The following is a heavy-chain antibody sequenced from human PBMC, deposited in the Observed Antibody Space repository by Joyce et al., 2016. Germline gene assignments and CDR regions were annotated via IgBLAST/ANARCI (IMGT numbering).Heavy chain of an antibody. D-gene: IGHD6-6*01. Sequence: QLQLQESGPGLVKPSETLSLTCTVSGGSISSSSYYWGWIRQPPGKGLEWIGSMYYSGSTYYNPSLKSRVTKSVDTSKNQFSLNLSSVTAADTAVYYCAGHSTSYSPYFDYWGQGTLVTVAS. CDR2: MYYSGST. J-gene: IGHJ4*02. CDR1: GGSISSSSYY. V-gene: IGHV4-39*01. CDR3: AGHSTSYSPYFDY.